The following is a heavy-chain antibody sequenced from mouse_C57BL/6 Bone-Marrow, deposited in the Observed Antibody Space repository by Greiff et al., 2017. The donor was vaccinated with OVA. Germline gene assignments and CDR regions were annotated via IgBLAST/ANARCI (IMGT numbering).Heavy chain of an antibody. V-gene: IGHV1-82*01. J-gene: IGHJ2*01. CDR3: SRHEDGDYASFFDY. CDR1: GYAFSSSW. Sequence: LVEPGPELVKPGASVKISCKASGYAFSSSWMNWVKQRPGKGLEWIGRIYPGDGDTTYNGKFKGKATLTADKSSRTAYMQLRSLTSEYSAVYFCSRHEDGDYASFFDYWGQGTTLTVSS. D-gene: IGHD2-13*01. CDR2: IYPGDGDT.